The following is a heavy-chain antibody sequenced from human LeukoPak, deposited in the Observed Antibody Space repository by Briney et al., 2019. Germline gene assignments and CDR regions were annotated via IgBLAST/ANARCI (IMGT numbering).Heavy chain of an antibody. CDR2: IYYSGST. D-gene: IGHD2-15*01. CDR3: ATGYCSGGSCYGSDY. Sequence: SETLSLTCTVSGGSISSSSYYWGWIRQPPGKGLEWIGSIYYSGSTYYNPSLKSRVTISVDTSKNQFSLKLSSVTAADTAVYYCATGYCSGGSCYGSDYWGQGTLVTVSS. V-gene: IGHV4-39*07. CDR1: GGSISSSSYY. J-gene: IGHJ4*02.